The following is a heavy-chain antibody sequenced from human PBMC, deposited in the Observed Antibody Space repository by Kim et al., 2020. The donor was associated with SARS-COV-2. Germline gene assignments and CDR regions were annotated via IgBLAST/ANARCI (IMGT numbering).Heavy chain of an antibody. D-gene: IGHD3-10*01. CDR3: ARGLHYYGSGSYYYYFDY. V-gene: IGHV4-34*01. J-gene: IGHJ4*02. CDR1: GGSFSGYY. CDR2: INHSGST. Sequence: SETLSLTCAVYGGSFSGYYWSWIRQPPGKGLEWIGEINHSGSTNYNPSLKSRVTISVDTSKNQFSLKLSSVTAADTAVYYCARGLHYYGSGSYYYYFDYWGQGTLVTVSS.